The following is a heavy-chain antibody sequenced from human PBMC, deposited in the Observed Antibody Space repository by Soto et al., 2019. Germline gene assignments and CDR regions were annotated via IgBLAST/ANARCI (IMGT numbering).Heavy chain of an antibody. CDR2: ISGSGDST. D-gene: IGHD2-15*01. CDR1: GSTFSSYA. J-gene: IGHJ3*01. CDR3: ARELGYCSGGSCYMDGAFDF. V-gene: IGHV3-23*01. Sequence: EVQLWESGGGLVQPGGSLRLSCAASGSTFSSYAMSWVRRAQGKGLEWVSVISGSGDSTYYADSVKGRCTISRDNSKNTLYVQMNSLRAEDTAVYYCARELGYCSGGSCYMDGAFDFWGQGTMVTVSS.